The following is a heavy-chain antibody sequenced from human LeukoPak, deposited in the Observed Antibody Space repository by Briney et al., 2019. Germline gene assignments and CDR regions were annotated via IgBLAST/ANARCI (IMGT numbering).Heavy chain of an antibody. CDR1: GGSMSSYY. J-gene: IGHJ3*02. CDR3: ARDCSSTSCLDAFDI. CDR2: IYYSGST. V-gene: IGHV4-59*01. Sequence: SGTLSLTCTVSGGSMSSYYWSWIRQPPGKGLEWIGYIYYSGSTNYNPSLKSRVTISVDTSKNQFSLKLSSVTAADTAVYYCARDCSSTSCLDAFDIWGQGTMVTVSS. D-gene: IGHD2-2*01.